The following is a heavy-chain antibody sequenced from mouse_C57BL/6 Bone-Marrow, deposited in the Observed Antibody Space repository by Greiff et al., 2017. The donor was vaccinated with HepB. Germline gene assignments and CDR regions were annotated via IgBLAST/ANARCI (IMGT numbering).Heavy chain of an antibody. Sequence: VKLQESGAELVRPGTSVKVSCKASGYAFTNYLIEWVKQRPGQGLEWIGVINPGSGGTNYNEKFKGKATLTADKSSSTAYMQLSSLTSEDSAVYFCARAVVARNFDYWGQGTTLTVSS. D-gene: IGHD1-1*01. V-gene: IGHV1-54*01. CDR3: ARAVVARNFDY. J-gene: IGHJ2*01. CDR2: INPGSGGT. CDR1: GYAFTNYL.